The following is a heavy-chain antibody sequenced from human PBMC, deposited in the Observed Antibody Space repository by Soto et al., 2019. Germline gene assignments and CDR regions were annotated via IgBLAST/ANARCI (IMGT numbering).Heavy chain of an antibody. CDR2: INHSGST. D-gene: IGHD6-19*01. CDR1: GGSFSGYY. Sequence: PSETLSLTCAVYGGSFSGYYWSWIRQPPGKGLEWIGEINHSGSTNYNPSLKSRVTISVDTSKNQFSLKLSSVTAADTAVYYCAYSSGWARYFDYWGQGTLVTVS. CDR3: AYSSGWARYFDY. V-gene: IGHV4-34*01. J-gene: IGHJ4*02.